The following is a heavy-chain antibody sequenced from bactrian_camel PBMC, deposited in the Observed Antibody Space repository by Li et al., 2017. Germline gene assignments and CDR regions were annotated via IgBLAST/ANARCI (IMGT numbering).Heavy chain of an antibody. CDR3: AARQIPLFSGSTWHLTSTDFDY. CDR1: GVTPSRRC. D-gene: IGHD2*01. V-gene: IGHV3S53*01. CDR2: IDSDGTT. Sequence: HVQLVESGGGVVQAGGSLRMSCATAGVTPSRRCMGWFRQAPGKEREGVAAIDSDGTTKYGDSVKGRFTISRDDAANTVYLRMNSLKPEDTAMYFCAARQIPLFSGSTWHLTSTDFDYWGQGTQVTVS. J-gene: IGHJ6*01.